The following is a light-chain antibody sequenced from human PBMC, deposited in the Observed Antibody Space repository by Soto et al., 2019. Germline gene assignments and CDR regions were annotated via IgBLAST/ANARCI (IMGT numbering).Light chain of an antibody. CDR1: SSDVGGYNY. CDR3: SSYTRTSTPYV. V-gene: IGLV2-14*01. Sequence: QSVLTQPASVSGSPGQSFTISCTGTSSDVGGYNYVSWYQQHPGKAPKVMLYDVSNRPSGVSNRFSGSKSGNTASLTISGLQAEDEADYYCSSYTRTSTPYVFGTGTKVTVL. J-gene: IGLJ1*01. CDR2: DVS.